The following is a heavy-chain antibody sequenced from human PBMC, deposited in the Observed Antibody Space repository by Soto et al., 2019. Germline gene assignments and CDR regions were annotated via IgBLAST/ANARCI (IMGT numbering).Heavy chain of an antibody. CDR3: ARGRYGDY. Sequence: QVHLVQSGAAVKKPGASVKVSCKGSGYDFTTYGITWVRQAPGQGLEWMAWISAHNGNTDYSQKLQGRVTVTRDTSTSTAYMELRRLRSDDTDVYYCARGRYGDYWGQGALVTVSS. V-gene: IGHV1-18*01. J-gene: IGHJ4*02. CDR1: GYDFTTYG. CDR2: ISAHNGNT. D-gene: IGHD1-1*01.